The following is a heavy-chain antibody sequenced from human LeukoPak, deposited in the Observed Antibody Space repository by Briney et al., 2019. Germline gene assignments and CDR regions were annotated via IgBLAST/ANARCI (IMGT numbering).Heavy chain of an antibody. CDR1: GGSISSYY. V-gene: IGHV4-59*01. Sequence: SETLSLTCTVSGGSISSYYWSWIRQPPGKGLEWIGYIYYSGSTNYNPSLKSRVTISVDTSKNQFSLKLSSVTAADTAVYYCARDLAPYDSSGYFDYWGQGTLVTVSS. CDR3: ARDLAPYDSSGYFDY. D-gene: IGHD3-22*01. J-gene: IGHJ4*02. CDR2: IYYSGST.